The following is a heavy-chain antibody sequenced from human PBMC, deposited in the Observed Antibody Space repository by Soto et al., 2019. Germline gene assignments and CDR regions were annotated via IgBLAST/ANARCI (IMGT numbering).Heavy chain of an antibody. J-gene: IGHJ5*02. CDR2: INAGNGNT. CDR3: ARVNWKQWLVGTSVWWFDP. D-gene: IGHD6-19*01. V-gene: IGHV1-3*01. Sequence: ASVKVSCKASGYTFTSYAMHWVRQAPGQRLEWMGWINAGNGNTKYPQKFQGRVTITRDTSTSTAYMELRSLRSDDTAVYYCARVNWKQWLVGTSVWWFDPWGQGTLVTVSS. CDR1: GYTFTSYA.